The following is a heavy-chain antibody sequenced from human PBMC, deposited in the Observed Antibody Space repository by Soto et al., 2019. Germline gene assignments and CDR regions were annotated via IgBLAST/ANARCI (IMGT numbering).Heavy chain of an antibody. D-gene: IGHD3-9*01. CDR2: ISSSSSYI. CDR1: GFTFSSYS. J-gene: IGHJ3*01. V-gene: IGHV3-21*01. Sequence: EVQLVESGGGLVKPGGSLRLSCAASGFTFSSYSMNWVRQAPGKGLEWVSYISSSSSYIYYADSVKGRFTISRYNAKXXXXXXXXXXXXXXXXXXXXXXXXXXXWXLPF. CDR3: XXXXXXXWXLPF.